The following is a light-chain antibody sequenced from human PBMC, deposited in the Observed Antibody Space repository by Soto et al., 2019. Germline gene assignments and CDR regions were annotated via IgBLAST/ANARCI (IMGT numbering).Light chain of an antibody. CDR1: QSVSSSY. CDR3: QQYGSSSWT. J-gene: IGKJ1*01. CDR2: GAS. V-gene: IGKV3-20*01. Sequence: IALTQSPGTLSLSPGEKATLSCRASQSVSSSYFAWYQQRFGQAPRLLIYGASSRATGIPDRFSGSGSGTDFTLTISRLEPEDFAVYYCQQYGSSSWTFGQGTKVDIK.